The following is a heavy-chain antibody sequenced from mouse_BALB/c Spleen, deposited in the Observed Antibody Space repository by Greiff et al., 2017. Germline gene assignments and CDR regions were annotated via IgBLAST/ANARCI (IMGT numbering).Heavy chain of an antibody. Sequence: QVQLKQSGAELVRPGTSVKVSCKASGYAFTNYLIEWVKQRPGQGLEWIGVINPGSGGTNYNEKFKGKATLTADKSSSTAYMQLSSLTSDDSAVYFCARGGDAMDYWGQGTSVTVSS. CDR2: INPGSGGT. CDR3: ARGGDAMDY. V-gene: IGHV1-54*01. CDR1: GYAFTNYL. J-gene: IGHJ4*01.